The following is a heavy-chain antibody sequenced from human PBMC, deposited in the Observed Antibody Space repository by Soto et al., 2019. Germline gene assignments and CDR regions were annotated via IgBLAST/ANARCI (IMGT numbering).Heavy chain of an antibody. Sequence: GASVKVSCKASGYTFTCYYMHWVRQAPGQGLEWMGWINPNSGGTNYAQKFQGRVTMTRDTSISTAYMELSRLRSDDTAVYYCARFKRTDYDILTGYSDYWGQGTLVTVSS. D-gene: IGHD3-9*01. CDR2: INPNSGGT. V-gene: IGHV1-2*02. CDR1: GYTFTCYY. J-gene: IGHJ4*02. CDR3: ARFKRTDYDILTGYSDY.